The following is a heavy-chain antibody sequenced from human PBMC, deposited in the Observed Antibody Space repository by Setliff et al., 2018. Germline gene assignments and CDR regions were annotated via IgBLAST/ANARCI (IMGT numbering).Heavy chain of an antibody. CDR1: GGPLNSYS. CDR2: IIPVLDIT. D-gene: IGHD3-22*01. V-gene: IGHV1-69*02. Sequence: SVKVSCKASGGPLNSYSFSWVRQAPGQGLEWMGRIIPVLDITRYSQKFQGRVTVTADKSTGIIYMELNSLRSDETAVYYCSRHPPPPNYFDIGALDSWGQGTLVTVSS. CDR3: SRHPPPPNYFDIGALDS. J-gene: IGHJ4*02.